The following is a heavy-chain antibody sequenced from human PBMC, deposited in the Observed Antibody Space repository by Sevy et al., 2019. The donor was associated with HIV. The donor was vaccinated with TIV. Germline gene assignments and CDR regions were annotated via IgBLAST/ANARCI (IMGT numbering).Heavy chain of an antibody. CDR3: AIFYSYGSGIYYNGMDV. Sequence: GGSLRLSCAASGFTFSSYSMNWVRQAPGKGLEWVSSISSSSYIYYADSVKGRFTISRDNAKNSLYLQMNSLRAEDTAVYYCAIFYSYGSGIYYNGMDVWGQGTTVTVSS. V-gene: IGHV3-21*04. CDR1: GFTFSSYS. CDR2: ISSSSYI. D-gene: IGHD3-10*01. J-gene: IGHJ6*02.